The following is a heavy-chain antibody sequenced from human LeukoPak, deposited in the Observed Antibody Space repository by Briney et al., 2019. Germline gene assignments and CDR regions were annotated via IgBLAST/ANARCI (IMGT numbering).Heavy chain of an antibody. CDR2: IHYSARI. CDR1: GYSISSGYY. CDR3: ARVIRGSSWPFYYYYMDV. Sequence: SETLSLTCTVSGYSISSGYYWGWIRQPPGKGLEWIGSIHYSARIHYNPSLKSRVTISVDTSKNQFSLKLSSVTAADTAVYYCARVIRGSSWPFYYYYMDVWGKGTTVTISS. J-gene: IGHJ6*03. D-gene: IGHD6-13*01. V-gene: IGHV4-38-2*02.